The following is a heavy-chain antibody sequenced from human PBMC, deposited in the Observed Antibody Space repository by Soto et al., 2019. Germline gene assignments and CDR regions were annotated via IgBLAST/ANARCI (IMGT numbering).Heavy chain of an antibody. CDR2: INSDGSST. D-gene: IGHD4-17*01. V-gene: IGHV3-74*01. Sequence: PGGPLRLSCAASEFTFSSYWMHWVRQAPGKGLVWVSRINSDGSSTSYADSVKGRFTISRDNAKNTLYLQMNSLRAVDTAVYYCARGVPFGDYAYWGQGTLVTVSS. CDR3: ARGVPFGDYAY. J-gene: IGHJ4*02. CDR1: EFTFSSYW.